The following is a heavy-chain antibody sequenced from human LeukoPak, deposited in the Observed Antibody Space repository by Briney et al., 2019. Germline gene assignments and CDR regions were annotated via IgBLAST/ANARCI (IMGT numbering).Heavy chain of an antibody. CDR1: GYTLTRHD. CDR3: ARTYSGSRLPGDY. CDR2: ISTYNGNT. D-gene: IGHD1-26*01. Sequence: ASVKVSSKASGYTLTRHDIGRVRQAPGQGLEWMGWISTYNGNTNYAQTLQGRVTMTTDTSTSTAYMELRSLRSDDTAVYYRARTYSGSRLPGDYWGQGTLVTVSS. V-gene: IGHV1-18*01. J-gene: IGHJ4*02.